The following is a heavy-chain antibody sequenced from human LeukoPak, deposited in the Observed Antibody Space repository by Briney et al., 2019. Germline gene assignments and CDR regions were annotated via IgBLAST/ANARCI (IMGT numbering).Heavy chain of an antibody. D-gene: IGHD1-1*01. V-gene: IGHV1-24*01. J-gene: IGHJ5*02. CDR2: FYPEDGET. CDR1: GYTLTELF. CDR3: ARTPYSWNDGRFDP. Sequence: ASVKDSCEVSGYTLTELFMHCVRPAPGKGVEWMGRFYPEDGETIYAQKFQGRVTMTEDTATDTAYMELSRLRSDDTAVYYGARTPYSWNDGRFDPWGQRTLVTVSS.